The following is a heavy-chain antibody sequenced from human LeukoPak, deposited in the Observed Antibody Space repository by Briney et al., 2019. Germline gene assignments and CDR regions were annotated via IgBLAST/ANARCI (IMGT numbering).Heavy chain of an antibody. D-gene: IGHD6-13*01. CDR3: ARGTNIAAEGGADDAFDI. CDR2: VKPRSGDS. J-gene: IGHJ3*02. V-gene: IGHV1-2*06. CDR1: GYTFTNYH. Sequence: ASVKVSCKASGYTFTNYHMHWVRQAPGQGLEWLGLVKPRSGDSDFVQKFRGRVTVTTDVSTTTIHMELSNLRSDDTAVYYCARGTNIAAEGGADDAFDIWGQGTMVTVSS.